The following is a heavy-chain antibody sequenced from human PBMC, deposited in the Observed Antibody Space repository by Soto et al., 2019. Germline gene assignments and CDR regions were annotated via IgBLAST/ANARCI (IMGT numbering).Heavy chain of an antibody. D-gene: IGHD2-2*01. CDR3: ARVGVVPAADEYYYYYGMDV. J-gene: IGHJ6*02. CDR1: GFTFSSYG. Sequence: GGSLRLSCAASGFTFSSYGMHWVRQAPGKGLEWVAVIWYDGSNKYYADSVKGRFTISRDNSKNTLYLQMNSLRAEDTAVYYCARVGVVPAADEYYYYYGMDVWGQGTTVTVSS. V-gene: IGHV3-33*01. CDR2: IWYDGSNK.